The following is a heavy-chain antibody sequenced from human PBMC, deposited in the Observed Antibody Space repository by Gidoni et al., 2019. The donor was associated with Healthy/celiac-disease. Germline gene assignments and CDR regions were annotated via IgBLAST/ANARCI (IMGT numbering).Heavy chain of an antibody. CDR1: GGTFSSYA. D-gene: IGHD6-25*01. J-gene: IGHJ2*01. CDR3: ARDCRSAYSSGQRGAGACWYFDL. V-gene: IGHV1-69*04. CDR2: IIPIFGIA. Sequence: QVQLVQSGAEVKKPGSSVKVSCKASGGTFSSYAISWVRQAPGQGLEWMGRIIPIFGIANYAQKFQGRVTITADKSTSTAYMELSSLRSEDTAVYYCARDCRSAYSSGQRGAGACWYFDLWGRGTLVTVSS.